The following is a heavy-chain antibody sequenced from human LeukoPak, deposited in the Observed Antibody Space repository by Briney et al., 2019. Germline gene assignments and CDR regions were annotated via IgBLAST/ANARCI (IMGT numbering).Heavy chain of an antibody. J-gene: IGHJ4*02. CDR2: IIPRFTP. D-gene: IGHD5-12*01. Sequence: GASVKVSCKASGGTFSNNAISWVRQAPGQGLEWMGGIIPRFTPNYAQHFQGRVTITTDEATTTAYLELSNLRSDDTAVCYCAGLGYSGYGPRSRFDNWGQGTLITVST. CDR3: AGLGYSGYGPRSRFDN. V-gene: IGHV1-69*05. CDR1: GGTFSNNA.